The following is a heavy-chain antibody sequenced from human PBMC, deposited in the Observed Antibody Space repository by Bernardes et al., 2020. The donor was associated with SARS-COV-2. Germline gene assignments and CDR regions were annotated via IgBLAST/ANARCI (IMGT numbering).Heavy chain of an antibody. CDR2: IKQDGSEK. CDR3: VSVNYYYYYGMDV. CDR1: GFTFSSYW. J-gene: IGHJ6*02. V-gene: IGHV3-7*01. Sequence: GGSLRLSCAASGFTFSSYWMSWVRQAPGKGLEWVANIKQDGSEKYYVDSVKGRFTISRDNAKNSLYLQMNSLRAEDTAVYYCVSVNYYYYYGMDVWGQGTTVTVSS.